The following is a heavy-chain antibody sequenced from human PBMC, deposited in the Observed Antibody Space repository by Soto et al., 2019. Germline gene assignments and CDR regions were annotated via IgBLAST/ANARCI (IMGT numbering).Heavy chain of an antibody. J-gene: IGHJ3*02. CDR2: IYYSGTA. V-gene: IGHV4-39*01. Sequence: SEALCLTWRVSCGAIGSSTYDWGCFRQPPGKGLEWIGSIYYSGTAHYTPSLKSRLTISVDTSKNQFSLNLSAVTAADTAVYYCARRATTVTYDAFDIWGQGTMVT. CDR1: CGAIGSSTYD. CDR3: ARRATTVTYDAFDI. D-gene: IGHD4-17*01.